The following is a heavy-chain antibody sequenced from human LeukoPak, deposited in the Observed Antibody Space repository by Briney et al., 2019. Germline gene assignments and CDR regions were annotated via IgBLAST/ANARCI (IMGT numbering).Heavy chain of an antibody. D-gene: IGHD1-7*01. CDR2: IKQDGSEK. J-gene: IGHJ4*02. Sequence: GGSLRLSCTASGFIFGSYWMSWVRQAPGKGLEWVANIKQDGSEKYYVDSVKGRFTISRDNAKNSLYLQMNSLRAEDTAVYYCARGGSKLFDYWGQGTLVTVSS. CDR1: GFIFGSYW. CDR3: ARGGSKLFDY. V-gene: IGHV3-7*01.